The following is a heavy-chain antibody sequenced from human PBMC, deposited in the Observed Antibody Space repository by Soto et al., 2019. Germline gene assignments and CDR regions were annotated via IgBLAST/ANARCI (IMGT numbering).Heavy chain of an antibody. CDR1: GYTLTELS. Sequence: ASVKVSCKVSGYTLTELSIPWVRQAPGKGLECMVGFDPEYGETISAQNFQGRVTMTEDTSTDTAYMELSILRSEDTAVYYCARDRRITRIVVVITSDTSMGMDVWGQGTTVTVSS. J-gene: IGHJ6*02. V-gene: IGHV1-24*01. CDR2: FDPEYGET. CDR3: ARDRRITRIVVVITSDTSMGMDV. D-gene: IGHD3-22*01.